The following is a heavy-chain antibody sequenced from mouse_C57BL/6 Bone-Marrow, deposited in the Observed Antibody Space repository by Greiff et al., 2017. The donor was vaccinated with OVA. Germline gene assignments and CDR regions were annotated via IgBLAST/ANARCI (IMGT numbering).Heavy chain of an antibody. J-gene: IGHJ2*01. CDR2: IRNKANNHAT. Sequence: EVKLMESGGGLVQPGGSMKLSCAASGFTFSDAWMDWVRQSPEKGLEWVAAIRNKANNHATYYDESVKGRFTISRDDSKSRVYLQMNSVRAEDTGIYYFTLTTVVAFPFDYWGQGTTLTVSS. CDR3: TLTTVVAFPFDY. CDR1: GFTFSDAW. D-gene: IGHD1-1*01. V-gene: IGHV6-6*01.